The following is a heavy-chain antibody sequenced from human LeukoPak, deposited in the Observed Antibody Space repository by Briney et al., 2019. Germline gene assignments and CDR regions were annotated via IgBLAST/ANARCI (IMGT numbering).Heavy chain of an antibody. CDR3: ARIIVVTSTDYFDS. V-gene: IGHV4-39*01. CDR1: GGSISGTLYY. Sequence: PSETLSLTCTVSGGSISGTLYYWGWIRQPPGTGLEWIGSIFYSGITYYNPSLQSRATISVDASKSQFSLHLSSVTAADTALYYCARIIVVTSTDYFDSWGQGALVTVSS. D-gene: IGHD3-22*01. CDR2: IFYSGIT. J-gene: IGHJ4*02.